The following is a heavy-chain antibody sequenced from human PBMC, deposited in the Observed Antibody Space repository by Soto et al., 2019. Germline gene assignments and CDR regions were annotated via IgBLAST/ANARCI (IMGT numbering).Heavy chain of an antibody. J-gene: IGHJ5*02. Sequence: SETLSLTCTVSGGSVSSGSYYWSWIRQPPGKRLEWIGYIYYSGSTNYNPSLKSRVTISVDTSKNQFSLKLSSVTAADTAVYYCARDIVATYNWFDPWGHGTLVTVSS. D-gene: IGHD5-12*01. CDR2: IYYSGST. CDR1: GGSVSSGSYY. CDR3: ARDIVATYNWFDP. V-gene: IGHV4-61*01.